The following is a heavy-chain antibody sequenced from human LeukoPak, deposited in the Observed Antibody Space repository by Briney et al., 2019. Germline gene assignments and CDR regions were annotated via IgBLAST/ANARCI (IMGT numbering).Heavy chain of an antibody. CDR2: IKQDGSEK. CDR3: AREHYDFWSGYYGY. CDR1: GFTISSYW. J-gene: IGHJ4*02. V-gene: IGHV3-7*01. Sequence: PGGSLRLSCAASGFTISSYWMSWVRQAPGKGLEWVANIKQDGSEKYYVDSVKGRFTISRDNAKNSLYLQMNSLRAEDTAVYYCAREHYDFWSGYYGYWGQGTLVTVSS. D-gene: IGHD3-3*01.